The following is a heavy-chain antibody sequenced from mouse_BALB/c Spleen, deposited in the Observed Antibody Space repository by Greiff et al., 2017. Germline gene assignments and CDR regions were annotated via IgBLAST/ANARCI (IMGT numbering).Heavy chain of an antibody. CDR3: AEGYYGYDYVMDY. V-gene: IGHV14-3*02. Sequence: VQLKESGAELVKPGASVKLSCTASGFNIKDTYMHWVKQRPEQGLEWIGRIDPANGNTKYDPKFQGKATITADTSSNTAYLQLSSLTSEDTAVYYCAEGYYGYDYVMDYWGQGTSVTVSS. D-gene: IGHD1-2*01. CDR2: IDPANGNT. CDR1: GFNIKDTY. J-gene: IGHJ4*01.